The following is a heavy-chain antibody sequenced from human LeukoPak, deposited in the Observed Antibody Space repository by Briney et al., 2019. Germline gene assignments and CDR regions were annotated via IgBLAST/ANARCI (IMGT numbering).Heavy chain of an antibody. D-gene: IGHD4-11*01. V-gene: IGHV4-59*01. CDR3: ARSRLHRYYYGMDV. CDR2: IYYSGST. J-gene: IGHJ6*02. Sequence: PSETLSLTCTVSGGSISSYYWSWIRQPPGKGLEWIGYIYYSGSTNYNPSLKSRVTISVDTSKNQFSLKLSSVTAADTAVYYCARSRLHRYYYGMDVWGQGTTVTVPS. CDR1: GGSISSYY.